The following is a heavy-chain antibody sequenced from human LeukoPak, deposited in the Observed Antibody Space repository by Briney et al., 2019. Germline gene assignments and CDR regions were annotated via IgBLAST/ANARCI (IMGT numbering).Heavy chain of an antibody. CDR3: VRLRRNSDRSYYYYYYDS. D-gene: IGHD3-10*01. CDR1: GLTFSDYS. V-gene: IGHV3-21*01. CDR2: INHTSTSI. J-gene: IGHJ5*01. Sequence: GGSLRPSCVASGLTFSDYSINWVRRAPGKGLEWVPSINHTSTSIYYADAVRGRFTISRDNAKSSLYLQMDSLRAEDTAVYYCVRLRRNSDRSYYYYYYDSWGQGILVTVSS.